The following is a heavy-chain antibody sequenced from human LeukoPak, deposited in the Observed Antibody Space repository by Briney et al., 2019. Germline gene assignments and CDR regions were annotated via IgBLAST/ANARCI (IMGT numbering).Heavy chain of an antibody. CDR3: ARAYSVGYYYDRGAFQH. J-gene: IGHJ1*01. V-gene: IGHV1-69*05. CDR2: IIPIFGTA. Sequence: GASVKVSCKASGDTFNNYGISWVRQAPGQGLEWMGGIIPIFGTANYAQKFQGRVTITTDESTSTAYMELSSLRSEDTAVYYCARAYSVGYYYDRGAFQHWGQGTLVTVSS. D-gene: IGHD3-22*01. CDR1: GDTFNNYG.